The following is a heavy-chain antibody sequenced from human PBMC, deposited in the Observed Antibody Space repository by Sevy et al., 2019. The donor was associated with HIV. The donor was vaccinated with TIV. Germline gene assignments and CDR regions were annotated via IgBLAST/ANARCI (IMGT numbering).Heavy chain of an antibody. CDR3: ARVATMAGTVDS. CDR2: MYSGGST. CDR1: GGYISNYY. D-gene: IGHD1-1*01. Sequence: SETLCLMCTVSGGYISNYYWSWIRQPPGKGLEWIGYMYSGGSTNYNPSLSSRITMSVDTSKNLFSLKLTSVTAADTAVYYCARVATMAGTVDSWGQGTLVTVSS. J-gene: IGHJ4*02. V-gene: IGHV4-59*01.